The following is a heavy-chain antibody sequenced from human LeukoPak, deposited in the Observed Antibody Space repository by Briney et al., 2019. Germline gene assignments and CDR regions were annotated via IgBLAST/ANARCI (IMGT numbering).Heavy chain of an antibody. CDR3: ARGLSRVVSRRTVRYMDV. CDR2: VYYGGST. J-gene: IGHJ6*03. D-gene: IGHD1-14*01. V-gene: IGHV4-39*07. Sequence: KTSETLSLTCSVSGGSISTSNYLWAWIRQPPGKGLEWIGSVYYGGSTQYNPALQSRVTISVDTSKNQFSLKLSSVTAADTAVYYCARGLSRVVSRRTVRYMDVWGKGTTVTVSS. CDR1: GGSISTSNYL.